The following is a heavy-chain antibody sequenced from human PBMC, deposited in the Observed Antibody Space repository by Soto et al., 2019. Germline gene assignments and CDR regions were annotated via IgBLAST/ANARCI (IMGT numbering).Heavy chain of an antibody. CDR1: GFTFKTFP. CDR3: VTGEWGDY. D-gene: IGHD3-16*01. CDR2: IIHSDGDDIT. V-gene: IGHV3-23*01. J-gene: IGHJ4*02. Sequence: EVQLLESGGGLVQPGGSLRLSCVASGFTFKTFPMSWVRQAPGKGLDWVSSIIHSDGDDITYYADSVRGRFTISRDSSKNTLSLQMRSLRSDDTAIYDCVTGEWGDYWGLGALVTVSS.